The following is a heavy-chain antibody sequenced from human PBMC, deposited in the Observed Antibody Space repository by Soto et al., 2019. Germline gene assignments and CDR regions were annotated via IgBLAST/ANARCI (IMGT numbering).Heavy chain of an antibody. CDR2: IYYSGST. V-gene: IGHV4-31*03. CDR3: ARGYNWNDDYYYYGMDV. Sequence: SETLSLTCTVSGGSISSGGYYWSWIRQHPGKGLEWIGCIYYSGSTYYNPSLKSRVTISVDTSKNQFSLKLSSVTAADTAVYYCARGYNWNDDYYYYGMDVWGQGTTVT. CDR1: GGSISSGGYY. J-gene: IGHJ6*02. D-gene: IGHD1-1*01.